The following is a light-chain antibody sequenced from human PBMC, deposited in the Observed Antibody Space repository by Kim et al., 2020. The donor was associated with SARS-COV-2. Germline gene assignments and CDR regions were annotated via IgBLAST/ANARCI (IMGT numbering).Light chain of an antibody. CDR1: NIGDKS. Sequence: SYELTQPPSESAAPGQTATITCGGNNIGDKSVHWYQQKPGQAPLLVLYYDNDRPSGIPERFSGSKSGNTATLTISTVEAGDEADYYCQVWDSSSDHVVFGGGTQLTVL. V-gene: IGLV3-21*04. J-gene: IGLJ2*01. CDR3: QVWDSSSDHVV. CDR2: YDN.